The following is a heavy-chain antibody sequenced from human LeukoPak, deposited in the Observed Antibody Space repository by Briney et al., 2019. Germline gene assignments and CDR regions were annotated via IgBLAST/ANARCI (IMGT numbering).Heavy chain of an antibody. CDR2: INPSGGST. J-gene: IGHJ4*02. D-gene: IGHD6-13*01. CDR3: ARDLTGRIAAAGTTRD. V-gene: IGHV1-46*01. CDR1: GYTFTSYY. Sequence: ASVKVSCKASGYTFTSYYMHWVRQAPGQGLEWMGIINPSGGSTSYARKFQGRVTMTRDMSTSTVYMELSSLRSEDTAVYYCARDLTGRIAAAGTTRDWGQGTLVTVSS.